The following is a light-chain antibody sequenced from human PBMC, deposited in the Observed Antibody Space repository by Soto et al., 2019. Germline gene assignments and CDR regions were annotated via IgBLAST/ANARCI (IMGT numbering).Light chain of an antibody. V-gene: IGKV3-20*01. CDR3: QLYGTSPMYT. Sequence: EIVLTQSPGTLSLSPGERATLSCRAGQTVSSSYLAWYQQIRGPAPRLLIYGASRRATGIPDRFSGSGSVTDFTLTISRLEPEDFAIYYCQLYGTSPMYTFGQGTKLEIK. CDR1: QTVSSSY. J-gene: IGKJ2*01. CDR2: GAS.